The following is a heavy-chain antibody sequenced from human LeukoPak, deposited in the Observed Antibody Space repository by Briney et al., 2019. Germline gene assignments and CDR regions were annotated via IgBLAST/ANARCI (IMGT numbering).Heavy chain of an antibody. CDR1: GYTFSDYY. J-gene: IGHJ4*02. CDR2: INPNSGVT. D-gene: IGHD6-19*01. V-gene: IGHV1-2*02. Sequence: RASVKVSCKASGYTFSDYYLHWVRQAPGQGLEWMGWINPNSGVTNYAQKFQGRVTMTRDTSISTAYMEVSRLRSDDTAVYYCARGQQWLEAFEHWGQGTLVTVSS. CDR3: ARGQQWLEAFEH.